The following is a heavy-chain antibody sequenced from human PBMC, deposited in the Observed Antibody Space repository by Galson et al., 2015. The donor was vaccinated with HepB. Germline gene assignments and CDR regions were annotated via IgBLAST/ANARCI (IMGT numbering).Heavy chain of an antibody. D-gene: IGHD2-21*01. CDR1: ALLFNNAW. Sequence: SLRLSCAASALLFNNAWMNWVRQAPGKGLEWLGRIKSKAHGETRDYAAPVKARFIVSRDHSKNTLSLQMNTLTTDDTAGHYCATGQDCNSIWGQGTLGAVSA. CDR2: IKSKAHGETR. V-gene: IGHV3-15*01. CDR3: ATGQDCNSI. J-gene: IGHJ4*02.